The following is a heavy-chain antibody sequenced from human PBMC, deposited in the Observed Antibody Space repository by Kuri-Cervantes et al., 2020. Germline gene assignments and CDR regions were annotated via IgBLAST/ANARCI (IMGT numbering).Heavy chain of an antibody. V-gene: IGHV4-31*03. J-gene: IGHJ5*02. D-gene: IGHD6-13*01. Sequence: LRLSCTVSGFSISNVNYHWDWIRQHPGKGLEWIGYIYYSGSTYYNPSLKSRVTISVDTSKNQFSLKLSSVTAADTAVYYCARGGRGSSSWYVSWFDPWGQGTLVTVSS. CDR1: GFSISNVNYH. CDR2: IYYSGST. CDR3: ARGGRGSSSWYVSWFDP.